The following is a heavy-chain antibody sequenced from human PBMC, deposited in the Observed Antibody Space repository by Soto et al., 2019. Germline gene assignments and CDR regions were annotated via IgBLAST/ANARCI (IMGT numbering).Heavy chain of an antibody. CDR3: VKDRSTSDWYGYFDY. D-gene: IGHD6-19*01. Sequence: GVSLRLSCAASGFTFSSYAMTWVRQAPGKGLQWVSAISYSGDNTYYADSEKGRFTISRDSSKNTLYLQINSLRVEDTAVYYCVKDRSTSDWYGYFDYWGQGTLVTVSS. CDR1: GFTFSSYA. V-gene: IGHV3-23*01. J-gene: IGHJ4*02. CDR2: ISYSGDNT.